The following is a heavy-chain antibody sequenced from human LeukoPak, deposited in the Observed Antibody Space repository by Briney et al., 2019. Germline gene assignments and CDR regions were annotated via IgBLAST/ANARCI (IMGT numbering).Heavy chain of an antibody. V-gene: IGHV3-20*04. J-gene: IGHJ4*02. D-gene: IGHD5-12*01. CDR3: ARGGRGS. Sequence: GGSLRLSCAASGFNFDEYGMIWVRQGLGKGLGWVSGINWNGDSTGYADSVKGRFTISRDNAKNSLYLQMNSLRAEDTALYYCARGGRGSWGQGTPVTVSS. CDR1: GFNFDEYG. CDR2: INWNGDST.